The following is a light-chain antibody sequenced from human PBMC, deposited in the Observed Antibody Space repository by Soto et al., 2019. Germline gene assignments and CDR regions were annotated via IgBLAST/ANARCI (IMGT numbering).Light chain of an antibody. J-gene: IGLJ1*01. CDR2: DVS. CDR3: SSYTSSSTHNYV. Sequence: QSVLTQPASVSGSPGQSITISCTGTSSDVGGYNYVSWYQQHPGKAPKLMIYDVSNRPSGVSNRFSGSKSGNTASLTISGLQAEDKAEYYCSSYTSSSTHNYVFGTGTKVTVL. V-gene: IGLV2-14*01. CDR1: SSDVGGYNY.